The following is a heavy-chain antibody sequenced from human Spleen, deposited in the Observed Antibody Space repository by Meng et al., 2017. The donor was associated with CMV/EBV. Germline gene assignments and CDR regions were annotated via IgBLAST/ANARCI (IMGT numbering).Heavy chain of an antibody. Sequence: SETLSLTCTVSRGSVSSYYWSWLRQTPGKGLEWIGYVYFTGGTNYKPSLNSRVTISIDTSKNQFSLRLSSVTAADTAVYYCARQIATASFWQDCWGQGALVTISS. CDR1: RGSVSSYY. D-gene: IGHD6-13*01. J-gene: IGHJ4*02. V-gene: IGHV4-59*08. CDR3: ARQIATASFWQDC. CDR2: VYFTGGT.